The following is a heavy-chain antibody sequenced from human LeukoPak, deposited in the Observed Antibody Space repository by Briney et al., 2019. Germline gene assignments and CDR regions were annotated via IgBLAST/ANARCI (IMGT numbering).Heavy chain of an antibody. D-gene: IGHD3-10*01. CDR2: IYSGGST. CDR1: GFTVSSNY. CDR3: ARGARLTMVRGVIRYYYMDV. J-gene: IGHJ6*03. V-gene: IGHV3-53*01. Sequence: GGSLRLSCAASGFTVSSNYISWVRQAPGKGLEWVSVIYSGGSTYYSDSVKGRFTISRDNSKNTLYLQMNILSAEDTAVYFCARGARLTMVRGVIRYYYMDVWGKGTTVTISS.